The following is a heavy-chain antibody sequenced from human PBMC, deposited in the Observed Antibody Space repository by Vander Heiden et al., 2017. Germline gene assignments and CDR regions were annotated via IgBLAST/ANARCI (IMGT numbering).Heavy chain of an antibody. V-gene: IGHV1-46*01. CDR2: INPSGGST. J-gene: IGHJ4*02. CDR3: AIERRYVGNSPTFDY. CDR1: GYTYTSYY. Sequence: QVQLVQSGAEVKKPGASVKVSCKASGYTYTSYYMLWVRQAPVQGLDWIGRINPSGGSTSYAQKLQGRVTMTRDTSTSTVYMELSSLRSEHTAVYYCAIERRYVGNSPTFDYWGEGTLVTVSS. D-gene: IGHD3-16*01.